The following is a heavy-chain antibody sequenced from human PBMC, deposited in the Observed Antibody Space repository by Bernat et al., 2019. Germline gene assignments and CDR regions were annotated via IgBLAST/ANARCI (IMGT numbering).Heavy chain of an antibody. CDR3: AKDSTGYYYY. V-gene: IGHV3-74*01. J-gene: IGHJ4*02. CDR1: GFSFSNDR. CDR2: INSDGSYT. Sequence: EVQLVESGGGLVQPGGSLRLSCAASGFSFSNDRIHWVRQAPGEGLVWVSLINSDGSYTSYADSVKGRFTVSRDNAKNALYLQMNSLRAEDTAVYYCAKDSTGYYYYWGQGTLVTVSS. D-gene: IGHD3-9*01.